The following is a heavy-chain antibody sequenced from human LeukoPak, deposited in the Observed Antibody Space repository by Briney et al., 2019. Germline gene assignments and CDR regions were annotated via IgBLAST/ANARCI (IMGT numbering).Heavy chain of an antibody. CDR2: ISAYNGNT. Sequence: ASVKVSCKASGYTFTSYDITWVRQAPGQGLEWMGRISAYNGNTNYAQKFQGRVTMTRDMSTSTVYMELSSLRSEDTAVYYCARDFGVITPVLFYWGQGTLVTVSS. D-gene: IGHD3-22*01. J-gene: IGHJ4*02. V-gene: IGHV1-18*01. CDR1: GYTFTSYD. CDR3: ARDFGVITPVLFY.